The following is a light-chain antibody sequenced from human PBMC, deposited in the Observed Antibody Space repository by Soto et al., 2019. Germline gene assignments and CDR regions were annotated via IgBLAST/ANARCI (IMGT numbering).Light chain of an antibody. CDR1: QSVSSN. CDR2: GAS. Sequence: EIVMTQSPATLSVSPGERATLSCRASQSVSSNLAWYQQKPGQAPRLLIYGASTRATGIPARFSGSGSGTEFTLTISSLQSEDFAVYYCQQYNNCHPGITFGPGTKVYIK. J-gene: IGKJ3*01. CDR3: QQYNNCHPGIT. V-gene: IGKV3-15*01.